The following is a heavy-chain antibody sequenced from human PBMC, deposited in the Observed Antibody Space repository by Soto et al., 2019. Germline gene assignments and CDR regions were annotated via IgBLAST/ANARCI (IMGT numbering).Heavy chain of an antibody. Sequence: SETLSLTCTVSGGSISSSSYYWGWIRQPPGKGLEWIGSIYYSGSTYYNPSLKSRVTISVDTSKNQFSLKLSSVTAADTAVYYCARVDVMAVAGKRDYYYGMDVWGQGTTVTVSS. J-gene: IGHJ6*02. D-gene: IGHD6-19*01. CDR1: GGSISSSSYY. V-gene: IGHV4-39*07. CDR2: IYYSGST. CDR3: ARVDVMAVAGKRDYYYGMDV.